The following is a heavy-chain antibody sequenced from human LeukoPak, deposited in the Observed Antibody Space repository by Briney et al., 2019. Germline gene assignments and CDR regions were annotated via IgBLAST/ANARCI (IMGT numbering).Heavy chain of an antibody. CDR2: IIPMFGTA. CDR3: ARSRVWGSYRENFDY. D-gene: IGHD3-16*02. V-gene: IGHV1-69*13. J-gene: IGHJ4*02. CDR1: GGTFSSYA. Sequence: SVKVSCKASGGTFSSYAISWVRQAPGRGLEWMGGIIPMFGTANYAQKFQGRVTITADESTSTAYMELSSLRSEDTAVYYCARSRVWGSYRENFDYWGQGTLVTVSS.